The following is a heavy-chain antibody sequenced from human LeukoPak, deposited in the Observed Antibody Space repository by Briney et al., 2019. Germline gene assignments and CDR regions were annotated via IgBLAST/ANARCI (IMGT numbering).Heavy chain of an antibody. D-gene: IGHD6-13*01. CDR2: IYNSESI. V-gene: IGHV4-4*07. J-gene: IGHJ5*02. Sequence: PETLSLTCTVSGGSINGYYWSWIRQPAGKGLEWIGRIYNSESINYNPSLKSRVTMSIDTSKNQFSLKLNSVTAADTAVYYCARDRSSSYTRDWFDPWGQGALVTVSS. CDR3: ARDRSSSYTRDWFDP. CDR1: GGSINGYY.